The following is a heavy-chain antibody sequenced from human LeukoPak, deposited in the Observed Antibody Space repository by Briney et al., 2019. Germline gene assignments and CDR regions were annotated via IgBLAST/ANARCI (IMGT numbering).Heavy chain of an antibody. CDR2: IYSSGST. CDR3: ASRIATAGSVDY. Sequence: GGSLRLSCAASGFTFTIYSMNWVRQAPGKGLEWVSVIYSSGSTYYADSVKGRFTISRDNSKNTPHLQMNTLRAEDTAVYYCASRIATAGSVDYWGQGTLVTVSS. V-gene: IGHV3-53*01. J-gene: IGHJ4*02. CDR1: GFTFTIYS. D-gene: IGHD6-13*01.